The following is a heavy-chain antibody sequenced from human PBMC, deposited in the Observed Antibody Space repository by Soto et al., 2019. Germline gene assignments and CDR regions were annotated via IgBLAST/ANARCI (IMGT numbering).Heavy chain of an antibody. J-gene: IGHJ4*02. D-gene: IGHD6-13*01. CDR1: GYTFTSYA. CDR3: ARENPGIAAACILDY. CDR2: INAGNGNT. V-gene: IGHV1-3*01. Sequence: QVQLVQSGAEVKKPGASVKVSCKASGYTFTSYAMHWVRQAPGQRLEWMGWINAGNGNTKYSQKFQGRVTITRDTSASPAYMELSNLISEDTAVYYCARENPGIAAACILDYWGQGTLVTVSS.